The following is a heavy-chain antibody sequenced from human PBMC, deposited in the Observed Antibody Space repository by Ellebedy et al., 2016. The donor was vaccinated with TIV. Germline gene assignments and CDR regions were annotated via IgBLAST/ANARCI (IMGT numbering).Heavy chain of an antibody. V-gene: IGHV3-74*01. CDR3: ARGGDKIYAEYFHH. D-gene: IGHD3-9*01. J-gene: IGHJ1*01. CDR2: IKYDGSSI. CDR1: GFTFSNYW. Sequence: GESLKISXAASGFTFSNYWMHWVRQAPGKGLVWVSRIKYDGSSIDYADSVKGRFTISRDNAKNTLFLQMSSLRAEDTAVYYCARGGDKIYAEYFHHWGQGTLVTVSS.